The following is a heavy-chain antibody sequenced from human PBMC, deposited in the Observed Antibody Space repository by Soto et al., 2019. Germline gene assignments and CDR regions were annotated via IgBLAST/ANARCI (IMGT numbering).Heavy chain of an antibody. CDR2: IYHSGST. V-gene: IGHV4-4*02. Sequence: SETLSLTCAVSGGSISSSNWWSWVRQPPGKGLEWIGEIYHSGSTNYNPSLKSRVTISEDKSKNQFSLKLSSVTAADTAVYYCARDLGNYYGSGRKSSTNWFDPWGQGTLVTVSS. J-gene: IGHJ5*02. D-gene: IGHD3-10*01. CDR3: ARDLGNYYGSGRKSSTNWFDP. CDR1: GGSISSSNW.